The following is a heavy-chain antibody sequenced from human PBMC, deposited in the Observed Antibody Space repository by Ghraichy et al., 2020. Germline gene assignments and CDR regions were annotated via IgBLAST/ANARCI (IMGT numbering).Heavy chain of an antibody. J-gene: IGHJ5*02. CDR1: GYTVTSHD. CDR3: ARGPLKTGRFDP. V-gene: IGHV1-8*01. CDR2: MNPNSGNT. Sequence: ASVKVSCKASGYTVTSHDINWVRQATGQGLEWMGWMNPNSGNTGYAQKFQGRVTMTRNTSISTAYMELSSLRSEDTAVYYCARGPLKTGRFDPWGQGTLVTVSS. D-gene: IGHD1-14*01.